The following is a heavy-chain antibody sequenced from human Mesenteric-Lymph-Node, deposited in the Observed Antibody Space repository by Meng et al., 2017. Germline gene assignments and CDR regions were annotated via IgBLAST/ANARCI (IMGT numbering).Heavy chain of an antibody. V-gene: IGHV3-66*02. CDR3: VTGSLSS. J-gene: IGHJ5*02. CDR1: GFSVSNFY. Sequence: GGSLRLSCAASGFSVSNFYMNWVRQAPGKGLEWVSIIYSGGAAYYADSVKGRFTVSKDNSKNTLYLHMNSLRPEDTVRYYCVTGSLSSWGQGALVTVSS. CDR2: IYSGGAA. D-gene: IGHD2-2*01.